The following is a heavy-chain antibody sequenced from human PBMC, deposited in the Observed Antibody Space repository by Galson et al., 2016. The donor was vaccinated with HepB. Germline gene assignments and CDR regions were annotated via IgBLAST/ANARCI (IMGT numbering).Heavy chain of an antibody. D-gene: IGHD4-17*01. CDR2: IYSSVSI. V-gene: IGHV4-39*01. CDR3: ARLLVSDYGDYEDSDASDV. Sequence: ETLSLTCTVSGGSISSSTYYWGWIRQPPGKGLEWIGSIYSSVSIYYNPSLKSRVTISMDTSKKQFSLKLSSMTAADTAVYYCARLLVSDYGDYEDSDASDVWGQGTMVTVSS. J-gene: IGHJ3*01. CDR1: GGSISSSTYY.